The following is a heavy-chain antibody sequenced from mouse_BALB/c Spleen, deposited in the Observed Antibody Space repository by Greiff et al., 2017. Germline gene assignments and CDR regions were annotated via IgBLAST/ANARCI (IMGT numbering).Heavy chain of an antibody. CDR2: IWAGGST. CDR3: AFSHYYGSSYRDYYAMDY. D-gene: IGHD1-1*01. Sequence: VKVVESGPGLVAPSQSLSITCTVSGFSLTSYGVHWVRQPPGKGLEWLGVIWAGGSTNYNSALMSRLSISKDNSKSQVFLKMNSLQTDDTAMYYCAFSHYYGSSYRDYYAMDYWGQGTSVTVSS. CDR1: GFSLTSYG. J-gene: IGHJ4*01. V-gene: IGHV2-9*02.